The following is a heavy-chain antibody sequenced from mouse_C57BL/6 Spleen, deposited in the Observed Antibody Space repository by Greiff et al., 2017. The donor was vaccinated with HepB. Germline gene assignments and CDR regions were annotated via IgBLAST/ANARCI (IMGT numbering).Heavy chain of an antibody. CDR3: ARQGYGNPYAMDY. Sequence: QVQLQQSGAELVKPGASVKLSCKASGYTFTSYWMQWVKQRPGQGLEWIGEIDPSDSYTNYNQKFKGKATLTVDTSSSTAYMQLSSLTSEDSAVYYCARQGYGNPYAMDYWGQGTSVTVSS. D-gene: IGHD2-1*01. CDR2: IDPSDSYT. J-gene: IGHJ4*01. CDR1: GYTFTSYW. V-gene: IGHV1-50*01.